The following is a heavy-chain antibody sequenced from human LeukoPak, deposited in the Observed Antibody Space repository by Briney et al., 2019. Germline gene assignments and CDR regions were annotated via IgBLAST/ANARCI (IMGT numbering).Heavy chain of an antibody. D-gene: IGHD6-13*01. J-gene: IGHJ4*02. CDR3: ARDYSSSCWN. Sequence: PGGSLRLSCAASGFTFSSYTMNRVRQAPGKGLEWVSYISSSSSYISYADSLKGRFTISRDNAKNSLYLQMNSLRAEDTAVYYCARDYSSSCWNWGQGTLVTVSS. V-gene: IGHV3-21*01. CDR2: ISSSSSYI. CDR1: GFTFSSYT.